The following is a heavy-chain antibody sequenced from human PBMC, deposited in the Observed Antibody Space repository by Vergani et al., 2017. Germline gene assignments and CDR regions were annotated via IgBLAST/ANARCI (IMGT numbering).Heavy chain of an antibody. Sequence: EVQLVESGGDLVQPGRSLRLSCQTSGFNFGEYGVSWVRQAPGKGLEWIGFIGSSGPYINYADSVKGRFIISRDNTNNSLFLQLRSLRAEDAAVYYCARDCTSGGCPDNYGMDVWGQGATVTVSS. CDR3: ARDCTSGGCPDNYGMDV. CDR2: IGSSGPYI. D-gene: IGHD2-8*01. V-gene: IGHV3-21*06. CDR1: GFNFGEYG. J-gene: IGHJ6*02.